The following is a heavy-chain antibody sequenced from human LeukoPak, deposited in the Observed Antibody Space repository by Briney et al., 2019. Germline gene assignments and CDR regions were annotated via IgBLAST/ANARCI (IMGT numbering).Heavy chain of an antibody. CDR1: GFRFSDYS. Sequence: GGSLRLSCAASGFRFSDYSMNWVRQAPGKGLEWISYIGIDSGNANYADSVKGRFTVSGDKAKKSLYLQMNSLRVEDTAVYYCARDYKYAFDNWGQGTLVTVSS. D-gene: IGHD5-24*01. V-gene: IGHV3-48*01. CDR3: ARDYKYAFDN. J-gene: IGHJ4*02. CDR2: IGIDSGNA.